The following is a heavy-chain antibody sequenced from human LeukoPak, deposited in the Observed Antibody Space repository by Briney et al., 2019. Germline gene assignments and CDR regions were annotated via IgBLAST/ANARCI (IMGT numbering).Heavy chain of an antibody. D-gene: IGHD3-3*01. CDR1: GYTFTGYY. Sequence: ASVKVSCKASGYTFTGYYMHWVRQAPGQGLEWMGWINPNSGGTNYAQKFQGRVTMTRDTSISPAYMELSRLRSDDTAVYYCARGRKTYYDFWSGYYILGDCDAFDIWGQGTMVTVSS. J-gene: IGHJ3*02. CDR3: ARGRKTYYDFWSGYYILGDCDAFDI. V-gene: IGHV1-2*02. CDR2: INPNSGGT.